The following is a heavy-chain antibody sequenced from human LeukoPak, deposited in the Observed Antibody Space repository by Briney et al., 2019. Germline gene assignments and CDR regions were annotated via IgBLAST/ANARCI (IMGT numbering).Heavy chain of an antibody. D-gene: IGHD2-8*01. Sequence: GGSLRLSCAASGFTVSSNYMNWVRQAPGKGLEWVSLIYSGGTTHYADSVKGRFTISRDNSKNTLYLQMNRLRAEDTAIYYCPTGYCTNGVCYWAPFDYWGQGTLVTVSS. CDR2: IYSGGTT. CDR1: GFTVSSNY. J-gene: IGHJ4*02. CDR3: PTGYCTNGVCYWAPFDY. V-gene: IGHV3-53*01.